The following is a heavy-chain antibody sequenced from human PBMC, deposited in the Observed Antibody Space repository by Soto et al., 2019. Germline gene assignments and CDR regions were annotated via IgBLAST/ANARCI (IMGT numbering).Heavy chain of an antibody. V-gene: IGHV3-23*01. CDR2: ISGSGGST. J-gene: IGHJ4*02. CDR1: GFTFSSYA. Sequence: GGSLRLSCAASGFTFSSYAMSWVRQAPGKGLEWVSAISGSGGSTYYADSVKGRFTISRDNSKNTLYLQMNSLRAEDTAAYYCAKNTVFWSGYYTVGLGYWGQGTLVTVSS. D-gene: IGHD3-3*01. CDR3: AKNTVFWSGYYTVGLGY.